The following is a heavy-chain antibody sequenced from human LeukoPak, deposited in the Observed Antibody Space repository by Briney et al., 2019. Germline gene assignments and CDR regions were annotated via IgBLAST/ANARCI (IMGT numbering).Heavy chain of an antibody. Sequence: GSLLLSCAASGFTFISYSMNWVRQAPGKGLEGVSCISSSSSTIYYADSVKGRFTISRDNAKNSLYLQMNSLRAEDTAVYYCARTVGSGSYLDYWGQGTLVTVSS. CDR3: ARTVGSGSYLDY. CDR2: ISSSSSTI. J-gene: IGHJ4*02. CDR1: GFTFISYS. V-gene: IGHV3-48*04. D-gene: IGHD3-10*01.